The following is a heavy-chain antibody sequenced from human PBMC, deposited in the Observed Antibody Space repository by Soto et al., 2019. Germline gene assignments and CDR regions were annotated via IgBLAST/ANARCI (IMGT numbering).Heavy chain of an antibody. V-gene: IGHV3-23*01. Sequence: EVQLFESGGGLVQPGGSLGLSCAASGFTFSSYDMSWVRQAPGKGLEYVSSISVTGSGTYYADSVKGRFTISRDNSKNTLYLQMNSLRVEDTAVYYCARTTTTKSRDYWGQGTLVTVSS. CDR1: GFTFSSYD. CDR3: ARTTTTKSRDY. D-gene: IGHD4-17*01. J-gene: IGHJ4*02. CDR2: ISVTGSGT.